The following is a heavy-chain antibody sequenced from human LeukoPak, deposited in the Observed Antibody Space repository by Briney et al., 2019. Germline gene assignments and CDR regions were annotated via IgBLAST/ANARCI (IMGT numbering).Heavy chain of an antibody. CDR2: ISGSGGST. J-gene: IGHJ5*02. V-gene: IGHV3-23*01. CDR1: GFTFSSYA. CDR3: AKTNSNSVSSSWYMDWFDP. D-gene: IGHD6-13*01. Sequence: GGSLRLSCSASGFTFSSYAMSSVRQAPRKGLEWGSAISGSGGSTYYADSVKGRFTISRDNSKNTLYLQMNSLRAEDTAVYYCAKTNSNSVSSSWYMDWFDPWGQGTLVTVSS.